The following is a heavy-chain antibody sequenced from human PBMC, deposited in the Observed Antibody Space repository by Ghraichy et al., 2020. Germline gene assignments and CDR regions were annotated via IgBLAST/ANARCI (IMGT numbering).Heavy chain of an antibody. V-gene: IGHV3-48*03. J-gene: IGHJ4*02. CDR1: GFTFSSYE. D-gene: IGHD4-17*01. CDR3: ARDSSRMTTVTNFDY. CDR2: ISSSGSTI. Sequence: GSLRLSCAASGFTFSSYEMNWVRQAPGKGLEWVSYISSSGSTIYYADSVKGRFTISRDNAKNSLYLQMNSLRAEDTAVYYCARDSSRMTTVTNFDYWGQGTLVTVSS.